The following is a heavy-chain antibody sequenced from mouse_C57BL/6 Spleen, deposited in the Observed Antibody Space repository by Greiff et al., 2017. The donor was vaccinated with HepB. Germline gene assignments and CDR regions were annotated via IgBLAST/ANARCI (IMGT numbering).Heavy chain of an antibody. Sequence: EVKVVESGEGLVKPGGSLKLSCAASGFTFSSYAMSWVRQTPEKRLEWVAYISSGGDYIYYADTVKGRFTISRDNARNTLYLQMSSLKSEDTAMYYCTRDWGYPFAYWGQGTLVTVSA. CDR1: GFTFSSYA. CDR3: TRDWGYPFAY. D-gene: IGHD2-2*01. CDR2: ISSGGDYI. V-gene: IGHV5-9-1*02. J-gene: IGHJ3*01.